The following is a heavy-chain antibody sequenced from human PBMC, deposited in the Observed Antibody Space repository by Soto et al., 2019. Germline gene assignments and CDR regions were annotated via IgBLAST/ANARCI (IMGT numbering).Heavy chain of an antibody. D-gene: IGHD3-22*01. CDR1: GFSVSSDY. Sequence: GGSLRHSCAASGFSVSSDYINWVRQAPGKGLEWVGRTRNKASSYTTDYAAFVKGRFTISRDDSKNLIYLQMNSLKTEDTAVYYCAREGSSSGPDYEYWGQGT. V-gene: IGHV3-72*01. CDR2: TRNKASSYTT. J-gene: IGHJ4*02. CDR3: AREGSSSGPDYEY.